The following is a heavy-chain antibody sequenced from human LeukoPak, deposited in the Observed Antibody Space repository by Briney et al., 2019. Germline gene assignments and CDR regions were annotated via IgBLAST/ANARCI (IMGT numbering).Heavy chain of an antibody. CDR1: GFTFSSYG. CDR2: ISYDGSNK. V-gene: IGHV3-30*03. J-gene: IGHJ4*02. D-gene: IGHD3-22*01. Sequence: GGSLRLSCAASGFTFSSYGMRWVRQAPGKGLEWVAVISYDGSNKYYADSVKGRFTISRDNSKNTLYLQMNSLRAEDTAVYYCARDSYYYDSSGYYLGAFDYWGQGTLVTVSS. CDR3: ARDSYYYDSSGYYLGAFDY.